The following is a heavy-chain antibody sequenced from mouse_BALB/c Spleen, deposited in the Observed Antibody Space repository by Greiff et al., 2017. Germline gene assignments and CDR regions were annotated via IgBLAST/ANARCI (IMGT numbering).Heavy chain of an antibody. CDR1: GYTFTSYW. V-gene: IGHV1-69*02. J-gene: IGHJ1*01. D-gene: IGHD2-14*01. Sequence: QVQLQQPGAELVRPGASVKLSCKASGYTFTSYWINWVKQRPGQGLEWIGNIYPSDSYTNYNQKFKDKATLTVDKSSSTAYMQLSSPTSEDSAVYYCTRGYDGPFDVWGAGTTVTVSS. CDR3: TRGYDGPFDV. CDR2: IYPSDSYT.